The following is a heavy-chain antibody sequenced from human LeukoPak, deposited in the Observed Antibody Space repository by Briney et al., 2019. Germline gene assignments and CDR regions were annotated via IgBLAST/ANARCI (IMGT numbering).Heavy chain of an antibody. CDR3: AKEGSQYASSWFDH. J-gene: IGHJ5*02. V-gene: IGHV3-30*18. Sequence: GRSLRHSCAASGFTFSSYGMQWVRQAPGMGPEWVSVISHDGTVRHYADSVKGRFTISRDSSTNRLYLQMDSLRTEDTAVYYCAKEGSQYASSWFDHWGQGTLVTVSS. D-gene: IGHD2-2*01. CDR2: ISHDGTVR. CDR1: GFTFSSYG.